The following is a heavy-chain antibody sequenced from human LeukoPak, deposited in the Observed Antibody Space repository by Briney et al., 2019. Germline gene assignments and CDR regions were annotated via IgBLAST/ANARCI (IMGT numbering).Heavy chain of an antibody. J-gene: IGHJ4*02. Sequence: ASVKVSCKASGYTFTSYAMNWVRQAPGQGLEWIGWINTNTGNPTYAQVFTGRFVFSLDTSVSTAYLQISSLKAEDTAVYYCAREDVDTAMGFPYDYWGQGTLVTVSS. V-gene: IGHV7-4-1*02. CDR2: INTNTGNP. CDR3: AREDVDTAMGFPYDY. D-gene: IGHD5-18*01. CDR1: GYTFTSYA.